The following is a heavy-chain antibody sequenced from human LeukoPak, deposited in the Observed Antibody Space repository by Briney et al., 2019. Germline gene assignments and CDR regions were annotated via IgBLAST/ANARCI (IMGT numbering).Heavy chain of an antibody. J-gene: IGHJ4*02. CDR1: EFNFSRYS. CDR3: ARDGYYYDSSNFDY. D-gene: IGHD3-22*01. V-gene: IGHV3-21*01. Sequence: GGSLTLPCVSSEFNFSRYSMNWVRQAPGKGLEWVSSFISGSTYIYYAQSVKGRFTISRDNAKNSLYLQMNSLRAEDTAVYYCARDGYYYDSSNFDYWGQGTLVTVSS. CDR2: FISGSTYI.